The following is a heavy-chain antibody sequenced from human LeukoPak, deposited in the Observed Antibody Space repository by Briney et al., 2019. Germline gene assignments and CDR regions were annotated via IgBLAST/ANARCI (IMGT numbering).Heavy chain of an antibody. Sequence: ASVKVSCKASGYTFTSYGISWVRQAPGQGLEWMGWISAYNGNTNSAQKLQGRVTMTRDMSTSTVYMELSSLRSEDTAVYYCASGSMAHYYYYYMDVWGKGTTVTVSS. V-gene: IGHV1-18*01. CDR1: GYTFTSYG. J-gene: IGHJ6*03. CDR3: ASGSMAHYYYYYMDV. D-gene: IGHD6-6*01. CDR2: ISAYNGNT.